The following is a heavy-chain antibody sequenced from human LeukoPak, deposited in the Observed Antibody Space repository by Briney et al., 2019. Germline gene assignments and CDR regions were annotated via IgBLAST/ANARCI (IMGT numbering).Heavy chain of an antibody. Sequence: SETLSLTCTVSGGSISSGDYYWSWIRQPPGKGLEWIGYIYYSGSTYNNPSLKSRVTISLDTSKNQFSLQLNSVTPEDTAVYYCAREKEQGLAYDVFDIWGQGTMVTVSS. V-gene: IGHV4-30-4*01. CDR2: IYYSGST. J-gene: IGHJ3*02. CDR3: AREKEQGLAYDVFDI. CDR1: GGSISSGDYY. D-gene: IGHD3/OR15-3a*01.